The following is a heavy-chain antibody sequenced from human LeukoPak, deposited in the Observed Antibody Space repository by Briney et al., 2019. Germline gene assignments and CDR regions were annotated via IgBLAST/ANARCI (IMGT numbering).Heavy chain of an antibody. CDR3: AKALNPGHPYYYYYYGMDV. Sequence: SVKLSCEASGDTFSSYAMSWVRQAPGQGLEWMGGIIPIFGTANYAQKFQGRVTITADESTSTAYMELSSLRAEDTAVYYCAKALNPGHPYYYYYYGMDVWGQGTTVTVSS. CDR2: IIPIFGTA. J-gene: IGHJ6*02. CDR1: GDTFSSYA. V-gene: IGHV1-69*01.